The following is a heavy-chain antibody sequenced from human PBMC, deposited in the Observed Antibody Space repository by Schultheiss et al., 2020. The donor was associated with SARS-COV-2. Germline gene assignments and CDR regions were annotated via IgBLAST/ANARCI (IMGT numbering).Heavy chain of an antibody. CDR2: ISGSGGST. D-gene: IGHD3-22*01. J-gene: IGHJ3*02. CDR1: GFTFSSYA. CDR3: VKDLGVVVITFDAFDI. V-gene: IGHV3-23*01. Sequence: GALKISCAASGFTFSSYAMSWVRQAPGKGLEWVSAISGSGGSTYYADSVKGRFTISRDNSKNTLYLQMSSLRAEDTAVYYCVKDLGVVVITFDAFDIWGQGTMVTVSS.